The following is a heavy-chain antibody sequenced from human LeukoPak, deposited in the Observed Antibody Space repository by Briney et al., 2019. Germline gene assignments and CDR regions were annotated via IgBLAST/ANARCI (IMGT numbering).Heavy chain of an antibody. D-gene: IGHD6-13*01. CDR2: IIPIFGTA. J-gene: IGHJ4*02. CDR3: ARSLGSSWYSQYYFDY. Sequence: SVKVSCKASGGTFSSYAISWVRQAPGQGLEWMGGIIPIFGTANYAQKFQGRVTITADESPSTAYMELSSLRSEDTAVYYCARSLGSSWYSQYYFDYWGQGTLVTVSS. CDR1: GGTFSSYA. V-gene: IGHV1-69*13.